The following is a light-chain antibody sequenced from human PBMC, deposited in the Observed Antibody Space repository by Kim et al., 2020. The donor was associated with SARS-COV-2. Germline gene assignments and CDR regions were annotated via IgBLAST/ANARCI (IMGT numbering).Light chain of an antibody. V-gene: IGKV3-20*01. J-gene: IGKJ4*01. CDR1: ETIKSRY. CDR3: HQYDSSPLT. Sequence: LSPGERATLACRASETIKSRYLAWYQQKPGKPPRLLIYSASGRATGIPDRFSGSGSGTDFTLTISRLESEDFAMYYCHQYDSSPLTFGGGTKLEI. CDR2: SAS.